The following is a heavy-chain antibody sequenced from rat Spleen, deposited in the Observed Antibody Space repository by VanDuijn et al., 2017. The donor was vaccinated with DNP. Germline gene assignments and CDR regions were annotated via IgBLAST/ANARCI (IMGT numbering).Heavy chain of an antibody. CDR3: ARGNDGYFPNWYFDF. CDR1: GYSITSSYR. D-gene: IGHD1-12*03. J-gene: IGHJ1*01. CDR2: VNSAGTT. Sequence: EVQLQESGPGLVKPSQSLSLTCSVTGYSITSSYRWNWIRKFPGNKLEWMGSVNSAGTTNYNPSLKSRISITRDTSKNQFFLQLNSISTEDTAIYYCARGNDGYFPNWYFDFWGPGTMVTESS. V-gene: IGHV3-3*01.